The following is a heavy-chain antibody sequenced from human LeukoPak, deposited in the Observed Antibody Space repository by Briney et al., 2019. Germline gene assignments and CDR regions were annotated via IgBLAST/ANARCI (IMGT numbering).Heavy chain of an antibody. V-gene: IGHV1-2*02. CDR2: INPNSGGT. D-gene: IGHD3-3*01. Sequence: ASVKVSCKASGYTFTGYYMHWVRQAPGQGLEWMGWINPNSGGTNYAQKFQGRVTMTRDTSISTAYMELSRLRSDETAVYYCARGKYDFWSADNPPFGYWGQGNLVTASS. CDR3: ARGKYDFWSADNPPFGY. J-gene: IGHJ4*02. CDR1: GYTFTGYY.